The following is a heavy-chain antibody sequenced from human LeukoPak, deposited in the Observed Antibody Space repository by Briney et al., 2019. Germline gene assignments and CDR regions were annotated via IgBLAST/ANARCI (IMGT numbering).Heavy chain of an antibody. V-gene: IGHV3-23*01. Sequence: GGSLRLSRAASGFTFSNYALSWVRQAPGKGLEWISVISGAGGNTYYADSMKGRFTISRDNSRNTLYLQMNSLRAEDTAMYYCVRAYSVMTPSQCEYWGQGTLVTVSS. D-gene: IGHD5/OR15-5a*01. CDR1: GFTFSNYA. CDR2: ISGAGGNT. CDR3: VRAYSVMTPSQCEY. J-gene: IGHJ4*02.